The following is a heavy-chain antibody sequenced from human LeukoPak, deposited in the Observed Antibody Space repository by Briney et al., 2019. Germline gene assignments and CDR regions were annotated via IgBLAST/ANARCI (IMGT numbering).Heavy chain of an antibody. V-gene: IGHV1-69*13. CDR2: IIPIFGTA. D-gene: IGHD3-22*01. J-gene: IGHJ6*02. CDR1: GGTFSSYA. Sequence: SVKVSCKASGGTFSSYAISWVRQAPGQGLEWMGGIIPIFGTANYAQKFQGRVTITADESTSTAYMELSSLRSEDTAVYYCARGYYDSSGYYPGYYYYGMDVWGQGTTVTVSS. CDR3: ARGYYDSSGYYPGYYYYGMDV.